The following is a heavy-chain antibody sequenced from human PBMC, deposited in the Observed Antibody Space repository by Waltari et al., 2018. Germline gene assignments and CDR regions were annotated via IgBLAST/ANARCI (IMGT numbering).Heavy chain of an antibody. J-gene: IGHJ4*02. CDR1: GFTFGGSG. Sequence: EVQLVESGGGLVQPGRSLRLPCKGFGFTFGGSGVSWVRQAPGKGLEWVGFIRSKVYGGTTKDAASVRGRFTLSRDDSKSIAFLQMNGLRTEDTAVYYCTRGNFQWSSTLDYWGQGTLVNVSS. CDR2: IRSKVYGGTT. CDR3: TRGNFQWSSTLDY. V-gene: IGHV3-49*04. D-gene: IGHD2-15*01.